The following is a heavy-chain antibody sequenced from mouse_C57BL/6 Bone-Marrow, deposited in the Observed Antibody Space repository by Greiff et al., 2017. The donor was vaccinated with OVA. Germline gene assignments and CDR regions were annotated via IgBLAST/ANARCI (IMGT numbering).Heavy chain of an antibody. CDR1: GYTFTSYW. Sequence: QVQLQQPGAELVRPGTSVKLSCKASGYTFTSYWMHWVKQRPGQGLEWIGVIDPSDSYTNYNQTFKGKATLTVDTSSSTAYMQLSSLTSEDSAVYYCARGIITSWGQGTLVTVSA. CDR3: ARGIITS. CDR2: IDPSDSYT. J-gene: IGHJ3*01. D-gene: IGHD1-1*01. V-gene: IGHV1-59*01.